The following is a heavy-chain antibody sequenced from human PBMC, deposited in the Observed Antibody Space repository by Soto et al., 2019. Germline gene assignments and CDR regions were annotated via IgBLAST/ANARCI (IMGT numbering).Heavy chain of an antibody. CDR2: IYYSGST. Sequence: QVQLQESGPGLVKPSQTLSLTCTVSGGSISSGGYYWSWIRQHPGKGLEWIGYIYYSGSTYYNPSRKIRVTISVDTAKHQFSLKLSSVTAEDTAVYYCAREKNRHWFDPWGQGTLVTVSS. CDR3: AREKNRHWFDP. CDR1: GGSISSGGYY. V-gene: IGHV4-31*03. J-gene: IGHJ5*02.